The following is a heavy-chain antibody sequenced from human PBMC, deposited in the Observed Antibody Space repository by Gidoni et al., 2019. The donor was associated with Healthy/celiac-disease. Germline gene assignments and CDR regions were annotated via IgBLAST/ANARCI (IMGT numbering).Heavy chain of an antibody. J-gene: IGHJ6*02. CDR2: IYHSGST. V-gene: IGHV4-38-2*02. Sequence: QVQLQESGPGLVKPSETLSLTCAVSGYSISSGYYWGWIRQPPGKGLEWIVSIYHSGSTYYNPSLKSRVTISVDTSKNQFSLKLSSVTAADTAVYYCAREGGYNYGVLYYYYYGMDVWGQGTTVTVSS. CDR1: GYSISSGYY. D-gene: IGHD5-12*01. CDR3: AREGGYNYGVLYYYYYGMDV.